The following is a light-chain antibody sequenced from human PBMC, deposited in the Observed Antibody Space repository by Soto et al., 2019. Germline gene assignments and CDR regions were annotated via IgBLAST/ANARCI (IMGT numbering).Light chain of an antibody. V-gene: IGLV2-8*01. Sequence: QSALTQPPSASGSPGQSVTISCTGTSSDIGGYNYISWYQQHPGKAPKLMIYEVSKRPSGVPDRFSASKSGNTASLTVSGLQAEDEADHYCASYAVSSVVFGGGTKLTVL. CDR2: EVS. CDR1: SSDIGGYNY. J-gene: IGLJ2*01. CDR3: ASYAVSSVV.